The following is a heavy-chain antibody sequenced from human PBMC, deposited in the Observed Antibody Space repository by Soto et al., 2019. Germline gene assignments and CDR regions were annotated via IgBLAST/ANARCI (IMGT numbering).Heavy chain of an antibody. CDR3: ATDRGPFFISSWDSPNFLY. Sequence: GASVKVSCKVSGYTLTELSMHWVRQAPGKGLEWMGGFDPEDGETIYAQKFQGRVTMTEDTSTDTAYMELSSLRSEDTAVYYCATDRGPFFISSWDSPNFLYCCQGTLVTVS. V-gene: IGHV1-24*01. J-gene: IGHJ4*02. D-gene: IGHD6-13*01. CDR1: GYTLTELS. CDR2: FDPEDGET.